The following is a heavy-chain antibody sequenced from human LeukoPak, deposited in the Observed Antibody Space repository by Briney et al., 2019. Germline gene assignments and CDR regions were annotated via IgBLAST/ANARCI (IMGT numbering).Heavy chain of an antibody. CDR3: ARANHEVLGYCSSTSCYTAYYYYMDV. CDR1: GGSISSYY. D-gene: IGHD2-2*02. CDR2: IYTSGST. V-gene: IGHV4-4*07. J-gene: IGHJ6*03. Sequence: SETLSLTCTVSGGSISSYYWSWIRQPAGKGLEWIGRIYTSGSTNYNPSLKSRVTMSVDTSKNQFSLKLSSVTAADTAVYYCARANHEVLGYCSSTSCYTAYYYYMDVWGEGTTVTVSS.